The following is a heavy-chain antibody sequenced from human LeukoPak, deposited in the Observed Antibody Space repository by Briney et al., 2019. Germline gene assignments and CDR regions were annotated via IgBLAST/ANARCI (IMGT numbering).Heavy chain of an antibody. J-gene: IGHJ6*02. CDR3: ARGSGYSSGWYYYYGMDV. Sequence: SETPSLTCTVSGGSISSYYWSWIRQPPGKGLEWIGYIYYSGSTNYNPSLKSRVTISVGTSKNQFSLKLSSVTAADTAVYYCARGSGYSSGWYYYYGMDVWGQGTTVTVSS. D-gene: IGHD6-19*01. V-gene: IGHV4-59*01. CDR1: GGSISSYY. CDR2: IYYSGST.